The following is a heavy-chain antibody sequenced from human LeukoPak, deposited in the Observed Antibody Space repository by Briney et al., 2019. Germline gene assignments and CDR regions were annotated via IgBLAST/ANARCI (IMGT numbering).Heavy chain of an antibody. D-gene: IGHD1-26*01. CDR3: GRGATVEYFDH. CDR2: IYDSENT. J-gene: IGHJ4*02. Sequence: TLSLTCTVSGGSISSGGYYWSWIRQHPGKGLEWIGYIYDSENTHYISSLKSRVTISVDTSKNQFSLKLRSVTAADTAVYYCGRGATVEYFDHWGQGTLVTVSS. V-gene: IGHV4-31*03. CDR1: GGSISSGGYY.